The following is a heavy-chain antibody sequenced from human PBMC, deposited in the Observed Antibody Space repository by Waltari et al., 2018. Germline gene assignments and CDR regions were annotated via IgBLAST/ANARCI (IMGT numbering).Heavy chain of an antibody. CDR1: GGTFSSYA. CDR3: ARDLDVDIVATSTLTQYYYGMDV. V-gene: IGHV1-69*01. J-gene: IGHJ6*02. Sequence: QVQLVQSGAEVKKPGSSVKVSCKASGGTFSSYAISWVRQAPGQGLEWMGGIIPIFGTANYAQKCQGRVTITADESTSTAYMELSSLRSEDTAVYYCARDLDVDIVATSTLTQYYYGMDVWGQGTTVTVSS. D-gene: IGHD5-12*01. CDR2: IIPIFGTA.